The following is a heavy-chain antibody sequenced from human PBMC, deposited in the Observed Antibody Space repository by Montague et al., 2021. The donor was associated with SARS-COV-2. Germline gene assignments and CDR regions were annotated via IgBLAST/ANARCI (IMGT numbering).Heavy chain of an antibody. J-gene: IGHJ6*02. V-gene: IGHV4-39*07. CDR2: IFYSGTT. CDR3: ASDFKKSYAMDV. Sequence: SETLSLTCTVSGGSISTTSYYWCWIRQPPGKGLEWIASIFYSGTTYYNPSLRSRVTISVQTSKNQFSLTVASVTAADTAIYYCASDFKKSYAMDVWGQGTTVIVSS. CDR1: GGSISTTSYY.